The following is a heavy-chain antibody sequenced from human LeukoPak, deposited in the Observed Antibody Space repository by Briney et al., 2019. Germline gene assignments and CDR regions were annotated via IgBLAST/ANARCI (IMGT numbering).Heavy chain of an antibody. J-gene: IGHJ4*02. CDR3: ARDVGTSGWHTFDY. Sequence: SQTLSLTCAISGDSVSSNNGAWNWIRQSPSRGLEWLGRTYYRSKWYDDYAESMKGRITISPDTSKNQFSLHVYAVTPEDTAVYYCARDVGTSGWHTFDYWGQGTLVTVSS. CDR1: GDSVSSNNGA. V-gene: IGHV6-1*01. CDR2: TYYRSKWYD. D-gene: IGHD6-19*01.